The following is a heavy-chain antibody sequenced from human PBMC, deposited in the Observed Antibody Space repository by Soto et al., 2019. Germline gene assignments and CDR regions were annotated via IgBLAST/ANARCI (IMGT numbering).Heavy chain of an antibody. CDR2: MNPNSGNT. CDR3: ARRMTWSLWCFDL. D-gene: IGHD3-3*01. J-gene: IGHJ2*01. V-gene: IGHV1-8*01. CDR1: GYTFKDYD. Sequence: QVQLLQSGAEVKKPGTSVRVSCRASGYTFKDYDINWVRRAPGQGLEWMGSMNPNSGNTAYARKFHDRITMTRSVSARTAFMELSSLTPEDTAVYYCARRMTWSLWCFDLWGSGTQVTVSS.